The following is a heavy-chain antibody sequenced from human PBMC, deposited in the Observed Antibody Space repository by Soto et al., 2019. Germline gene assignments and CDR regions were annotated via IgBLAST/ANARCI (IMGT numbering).Heavy chain of an antibody. Sequence: QVQLVESGGGVVQPGRSLRLSCAASGFTFSSYGMHWVRQAPGKGLEWVAVIWYDGSNKYYADSVKGRFTISRDNSKNTLYLQMNGLRAEDTAVYYCASGPDYGDYVEYFQHWGQGTLVTVSS. J-gene: IGHJ1*01. CDR1: GFTFSSYG. D-gene: IGHD4-17*01. CDR2: IWYDGSNK. V-gene: IGHV3-33*01. CDR3: ASGPDYGDYVEYFQH.